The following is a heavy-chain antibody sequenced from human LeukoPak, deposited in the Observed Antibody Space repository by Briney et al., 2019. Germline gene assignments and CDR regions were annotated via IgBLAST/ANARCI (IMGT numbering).Heavy chain of an antibody. D-gene: IGHD3-9*01. V-gene: IGHV4-30-4*01. CDR3: ARMPTRYDILTGYSYNWFDP. J-gene: IGHJ5*02. CDR2: IYYSGST. Sequence: SETLSLTCTVSGGSISSGDYYWSWIRQPPGKGLEWLGYIYYSGSTYYNPSLKSRVTISVDTSKNQFSLKLSSVTAADTAVYYCARMPTRYDILTGYSYNWFDPWGQGTLVTVSS. CDR1: GGSISSGDYY.